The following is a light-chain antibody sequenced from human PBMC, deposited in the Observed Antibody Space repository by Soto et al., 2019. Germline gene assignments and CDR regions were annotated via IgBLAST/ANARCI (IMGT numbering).Light chain of an antibody. CDR1: QSVSSSY. Sequence: IVLTQSPGTLSLSPGERATLSCRASQSVSSSYLAWYQQKPGQAPRLLIYGASSRATGMPDRFSGSGSGTDFTLTISRLETEDFAVYYCQQYGSSLFTFGPGTKVDIK. V-gene: IGKV3-20*01. CDR3: QQYGSSLFT. CDR2: GAS. J-gene: IGKJ3*01.